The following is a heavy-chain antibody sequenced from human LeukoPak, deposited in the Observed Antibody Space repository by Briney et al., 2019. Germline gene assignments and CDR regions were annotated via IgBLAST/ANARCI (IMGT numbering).Heavy chain of an antibody. V-gene: IGHV1-46*01. J-gene: IGHJ4*02. CDR1: GGTFSSYA. CDR3: ARASSNEIDY. Sequence: ASVKVSCKASGGTFSSYAISWVRQAPGQGLEWMGIINPSDGGTTYAQKFQGRVTMTRDTFTSTIYMELSSLRFEDTAVYYCARASSNEIDYWGQGTLVTVSS. CDR2: INPSDGGT. D-gene: IGHD4-11*01.